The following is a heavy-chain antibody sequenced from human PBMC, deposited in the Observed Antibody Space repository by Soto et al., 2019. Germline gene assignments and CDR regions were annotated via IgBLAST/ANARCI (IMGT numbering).Heavy chain of an antibody. J-gene: IGHJ5*02. Sequence: SXTLSLTCKVSGDSLSTYYWSWIRQPAGKGLEWIGRIYASGSTNYNPSLKSRVSMSVDTSKKQFSLKMMSVTAADTAMYYCARSAIPRGGWFRPWGQGVLVTVSS. CDR2: IYASGST. CDR1: GDSLSTYY. V-gene: IGHV4-4*07. D-gene: IGHD2-21*01. CDR3: ARSAIPRGGWFRP.